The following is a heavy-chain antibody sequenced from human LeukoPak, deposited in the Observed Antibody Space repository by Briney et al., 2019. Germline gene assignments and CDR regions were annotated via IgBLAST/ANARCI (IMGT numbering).Heavy chain of an antibody. D-gene: IGHD2-21*02. CDR1: GGSITTYY. CDR3: ASGSVVTALDQ. Sequence: SETLSLTCAVSGGSITTYYWTWIRQPPGKALEWIGYIYYTGNTKYNPSLESRVTMSIDTSKNESSLKIYSVNAADTAVYFCASGSVVTALDQWGQGTLVTVSS. CDR2: IYYTGNT. J-gene: IGHJ4*02. V-gene: IGHV4-59*01.